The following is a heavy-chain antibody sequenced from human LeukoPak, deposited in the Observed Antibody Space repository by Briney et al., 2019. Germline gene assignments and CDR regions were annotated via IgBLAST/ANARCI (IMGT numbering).Heavy chain of an antibody. J-gene: IGHJ5*02. V-gene: IGHV4-4*07. CDR2: ISTSGTT. CDR1: GGSISCYY. D-gene: IGHD3-22*01. CDR3: ANNNYYDST. Sequence: PSETLSLTCTGSGGSISCYYWRWIRQPAGKGLEWIGRISTSGTTNYNPSLKSRVIIWVDKSKYQFSLKLSSVSAEDTAVYCCANNNYYDSTWGQGTLVTVSS.